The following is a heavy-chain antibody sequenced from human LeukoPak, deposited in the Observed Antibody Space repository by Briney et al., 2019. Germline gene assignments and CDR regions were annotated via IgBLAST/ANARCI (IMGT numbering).Heavy chain of an antibody. J-gene: IGHJ6*03. CDR3: ARGPVAGTPYYYYYYMDV. Sequence: SGGSLRLSCAASGFTFSSYSMNWVRQAPGKGLEWVSYISTSSSTIYYADSVKGRFTISRDNAKHSLYLQMNSLRDEDTAVYYCARGPVAGTPYYYYYYMDVWGKGTTVTVSS. D-gene: IGHD6-19*01. CDR1: GFTFSSYS. V-gene: IGHV3-48*02. CDR2: ISTSSSTI.